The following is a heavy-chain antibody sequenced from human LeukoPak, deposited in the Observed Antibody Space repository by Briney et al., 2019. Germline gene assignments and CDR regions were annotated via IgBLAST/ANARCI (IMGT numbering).Heavy chain of an antibody. J-gene: IGHJ3*02. V-gene: IGHV4-59*01. CDR3: VKSNSRYQPWTLDI. D-gene: IGHD2-2*01. CDR1: ADSISSYY. CDR2: ISYSGGT. Sequence: SETLSLTCTVSADSISSYYWNWIRQPPGKGLEWIGSISYSGGTKYNPSLESRFTISVDTSNNQLSLKVNSVTAADTAMYYCVKSNSRYQPWTLDIWGRGTMVTVSS.